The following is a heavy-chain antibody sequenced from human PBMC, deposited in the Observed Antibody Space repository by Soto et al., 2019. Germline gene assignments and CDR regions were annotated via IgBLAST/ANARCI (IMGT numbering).Heavy chain of an antibody. CDR2: ISSSSTSI. D-gene: IGHD4-4*01. V-gene: IGHV3-21*01. CDR3: ARGSTVTSGGRWFDP. J-gene: IGHJ5*02. Sequence: EVHLVESGGVLVKPGGSLRLSCAASGFTFRSYSMNWVRQAPGQGLEWVSSISSSSTSIYYADSLKGRFTISRDNAKNSLFLQMNSLTAEDTAVYYCARGSTVTSGGRWFDPWGRGTLVTVSS. CDR1: GFTFRSYS.